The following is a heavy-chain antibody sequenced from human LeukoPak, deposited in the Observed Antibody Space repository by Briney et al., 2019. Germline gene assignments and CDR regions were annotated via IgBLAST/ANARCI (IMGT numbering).Heavy chain of an antibody. V-gene: IGHV3-7*01. CDR2: IKYDGSGK. J-gene: IGHJ4*02. D-gene: IGHD1-26*01. Sequence: GGSLRLPCAASGFTLSSYWMSWVRQAPGKGLEWVANIKYDGSGKYYADSVKGRFTISRDDAKNSLYLEMNRLRVEDTAVYYCARDPFSGSYQEDFWGQGTLVTVSS. CDR3: ARDPFSGSYQEDF. CDR1: GFTLSSYW.